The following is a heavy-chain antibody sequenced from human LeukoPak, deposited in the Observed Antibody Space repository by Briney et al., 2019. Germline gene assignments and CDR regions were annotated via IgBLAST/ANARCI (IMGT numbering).Heavy chain of an antibody. D-gene: IGHD6-13*01. CDR1: GGSFSGYY. CDR3: ARASIAAAGNWFDP. Sequence: SETLSLTCAVYGGSFSGYYWSWIRQPLGKGLEWIGEINHSGSTNYNPSLKSRVTISVDTSKNQFSLKLSSVTAADTAVYYCARASIAAAGNWFDPWGQGTLVTVSS. CDR2: INHSGST. J-gene: IGHJ5*01. V-gene: IGHV4-34*01.